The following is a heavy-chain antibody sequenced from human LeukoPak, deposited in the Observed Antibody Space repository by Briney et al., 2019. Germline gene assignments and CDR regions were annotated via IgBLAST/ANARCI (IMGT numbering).Heavy chain of an antibody. CDR3: ARGRGYPGAFDI. CDR2: INPSGGST. Sequence: GASVKVSCKASGYTFTSYYMHWVRQAPGQGLEWMGIINPSGGSTSYAQKLQGRVTMTTDTSTSTAYMELRSLRSDDTAVYYCARGRGYPGAFDIWGQGTMVTVSS. CDR1: GYTFTSYY. J-gene: IGHJ3*02. D-gene: IGHD3-10*01. V-gene: IGHV1-46*01.